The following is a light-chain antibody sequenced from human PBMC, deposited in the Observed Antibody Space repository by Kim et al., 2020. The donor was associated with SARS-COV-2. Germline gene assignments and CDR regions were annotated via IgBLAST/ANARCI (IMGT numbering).Light chain of an antibody. V-gene: IGLV3-9*01. Sequence: SVALGQTASITCGGDNIGSKVVEWYQQKSGQAPVLVISKDSRRPSGISERYSGANSGKTATLTITTAQAGDEADYYCQVWDSDTVVFGGGTQLTVL. CDR3: QVWDSDTVV. J-gene: IGLJ3*02. CDR1: NIGSKV. CDR2: KDS.